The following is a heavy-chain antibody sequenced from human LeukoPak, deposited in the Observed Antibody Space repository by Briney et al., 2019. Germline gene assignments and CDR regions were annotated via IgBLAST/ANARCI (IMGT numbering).Heavy chain of an antibody. D-gene: IGHD3-9*01. CDR3: ARHGDPLRYFDY. CDR2: IYYSGST. CDR1: GGSISSGDYY. J-gene: IGHJ4*02. Sequence: NPSETLSLTCTVSGGSISSGDYYWSWLRQPPGKGLEWIGYIYYSGSTNYNPSLKSRVTISVDTSKNQFSLKLSSVTAADTAFYYCARHGDPLRYFDYWGQGTLVTVSS. V-gene: IGHV4-30-4*01.